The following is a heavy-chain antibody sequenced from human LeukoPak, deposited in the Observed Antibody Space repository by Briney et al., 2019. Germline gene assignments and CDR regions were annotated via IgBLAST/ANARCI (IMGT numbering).Heavy chain of an antibody. D-gene: IGHD5-18*01. CDR3: ARETWIQLWLRYFDY. CDR1: GFTISSYW. V-gene: IGHV3-7*01. J-gene: IGHJ4*02. CDR2: IKQDGREK. Sequence: GGSLRLSCAASGFTISSYWMSWVRQAPAKGVEGVANIKQDGREKYYVDSVKGRFTISIDNAKNSLSLQMNSLRAEDTAVYYCARETWIQLWLRYFDYWGQGTLVTVSS.